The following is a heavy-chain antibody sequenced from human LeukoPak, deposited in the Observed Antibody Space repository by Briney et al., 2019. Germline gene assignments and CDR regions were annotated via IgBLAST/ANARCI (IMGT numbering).Heavy chain of an antibody. J-gene: IGHJ4*02. Sequence: ASVKVSCKASGYTFTGYYMHWVRQAPGQGLEWMGRINPNSGGTNYAQKFQGRVTMTRDTSISTAYMELSRLRCDDTAVYYCAGGAEYYYDSSGYGVYWGQGTLVTVSS. V-gene: IGHV1-2*06. CDR1: GYTFTGYY. CDR2: INPNSGGT. CDR3: AGGAEYYYDSSGYGVY. D-gene: IGHD3-22*01.